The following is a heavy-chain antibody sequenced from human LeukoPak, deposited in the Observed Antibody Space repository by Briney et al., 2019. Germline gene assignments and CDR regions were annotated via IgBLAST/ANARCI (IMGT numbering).Heavy chain of an antibody. CDR1: GFTFSSYG. V-gene: IGHV3-33*01. J-gene: IGHJ4*02. Sequence: GGSLRLSCAASGFTFSSYGVHWVRQAPGKGLEWVAVIWYDGSNKYYADSVKGRFTISRDNSKNTLYLQMNSLRSEDTAVYYCARERGYSKPLDYWGQGTLVTVSS. CDR3: ARERGYSKPLDY. D-gene: IGHD5-18*01. CDR2: IWYDGSNK.